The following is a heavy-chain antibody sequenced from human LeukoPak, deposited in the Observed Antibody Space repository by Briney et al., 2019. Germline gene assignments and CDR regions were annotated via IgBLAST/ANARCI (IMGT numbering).Heavy chain of an antibody. CDR1: GFTFSAFW. CDR2: IKPDGSEK. V-gene: IGHV3-7*01. Sequence: GESLKISCAASGFTFSAFWMTWVRQAPGKGLEWVANIKPDGSEKSYVDSVKGRFTISRDNAKNSLYLEMNSLRAEDTALYYCTTNTGDDWGQGTLVTVSS. CDR3: TTNTGDD. J-gene: IGHJ4*02. D-gene: IGHD2-8*02.